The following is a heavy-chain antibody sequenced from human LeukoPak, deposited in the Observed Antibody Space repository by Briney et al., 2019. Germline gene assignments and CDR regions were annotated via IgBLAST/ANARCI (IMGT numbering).Heavy chain of an antibody. J-gene: IGHJ4*02. V-gene: IGHV1-24*01. CDR1: GYTLTELS. CDR2: FDPEDGEA. D-gene: IGHD5-12*01. CDR3: ATDLSGAVATGD. Sequence: GASVKVSCKVSGYTLTELSMHWVRQAPGNGLEWMGGFDPEDGEAIYAQKFQGRVTMTEDTSTDTAYMELSSLRSEDTAVYYCATDLSGAVATGDWGQGTLVTVSS.